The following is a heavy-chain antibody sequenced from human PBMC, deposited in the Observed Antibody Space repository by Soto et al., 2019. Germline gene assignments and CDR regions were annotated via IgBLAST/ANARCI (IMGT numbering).Heavy chain of an antibody. D-gene: IGHD2-15*01. J-gene: IGHJ4*02. CDR2: ISWNSGSI. CDR3: AKARLRWGYCNDGSCYSATDY. V-gene: IGHV3-9*01. CDR1: GFTFDDYA. Sequence: EVQLVESGGGLVQPGRSLRLSCAASGFTFDDYAMHWVRQVPGKGLEWVAGISWNSGSIGYADSVKGRFTISRDNAXNSLYLQMNSLRAEDTALYYCAKARLRWGYCNDGSCYSATDYWGQGILVSVSS.